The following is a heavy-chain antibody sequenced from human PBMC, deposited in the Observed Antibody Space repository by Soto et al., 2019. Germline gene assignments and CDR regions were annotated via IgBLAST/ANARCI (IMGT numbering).Heavy chain of an antibody. CDR2: INGGNGNT. CDR1: GNTGPNYA. CDR3: ARDDSGFSGSHHIDYFNY. J-gene: IGHJ4*02. V-gene: IGHV1-3*01. Sequence: ASVKVSCKASGNTGPNYAIHWVRQAPGQRLEWMGWINGGNGNTYYSEHFQGRVTFTRDTSAGTVYMQLSSLTSEDTAVYYCARDDSGFSGSHHIDYFNYWGQGALVTVSS. D-gene: IGHD1-26*01.